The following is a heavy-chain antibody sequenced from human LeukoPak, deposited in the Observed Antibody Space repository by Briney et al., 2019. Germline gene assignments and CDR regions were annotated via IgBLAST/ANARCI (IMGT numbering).Heavy chain of an antibody. Sequence: GRSLRLSCAASEFTFSSYAMHWVRQAPGKGLEWVAVISYDGSNKYYADSVKGRFTISRDNSKNTLYLQMNSLRAEDTAVYYCASTGFDYWGQGTLVTVSS. D-gene: IGHD3-10*01. CDR3: ASTGFDY. CDR2: ISYDGSNK. CDR1: EFTFSSYA. J-gene: IGHJ4*02. V-gene: IGHV3-30*04.